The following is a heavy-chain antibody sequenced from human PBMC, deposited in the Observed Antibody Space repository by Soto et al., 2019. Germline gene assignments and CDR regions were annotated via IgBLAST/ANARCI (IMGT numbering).Heavy chain of an antibody. J-gene: IGHJ3*02. D-gene: IGHD2-8*02. CDR3: AKDRLSHWSHDAFDI. CDR1: GFTFSSYG. V-gene: IGHV3-30*18. CDR2: ISYDGSNK. Sequence: QVQLVESGGGVVQPGRSLRLSCAASGFTFSSYGMHWVRQAPGKGLEWVAVISYDGSNKYYADSVKGRFTISRDNSKNTLYLQMNSLRAEDTAVYYCAKDRLSHWSHDAFDIWGQGTMVTVSS.